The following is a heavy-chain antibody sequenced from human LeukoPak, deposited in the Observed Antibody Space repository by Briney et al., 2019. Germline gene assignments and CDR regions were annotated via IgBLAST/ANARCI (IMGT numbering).Heavy chain of an antibody. CDR2: INSGGSHT. V-gene: IGHV3-74*01. J-gene: IGHJ5*02. D-gene: IGHD2-2*01. CDR1: GFTFSSYW. Sequence: GGSLRLSCAASGFTFSSYWMHWVRQAPGKGLVWVSRINSGGSHTNYADSVKGRFTISRGNSKNTLYLQMNSLRAEGTAVYYCARVDCSSTSCYSRDWFDPWGQGTLVTVSS. CDR3: ARVDCSSTSCYSRDWFDP.